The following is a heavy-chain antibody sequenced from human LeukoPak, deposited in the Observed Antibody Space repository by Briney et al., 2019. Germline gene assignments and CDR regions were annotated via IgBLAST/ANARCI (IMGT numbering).Heavy chain of an antibody. CDR3: ARGGFAHWVTAVGFEY. CDR1: GGSINSYY. CDR2: IYDSGST. Sequence: SETLSLTCTVSGGSINSYYWSWIRQPPGKGLEWIGYIYDSGSTNYNPSLKSRVTISVDTSNNQFSLKLSSVTAADTAVYYCARGGFAHWVTAVGFEYWGQGTLVTVSS. V-gene: IGHV4-59*01. J-gene: IGHJ4*02. D-gene: IGHD2-21*02.